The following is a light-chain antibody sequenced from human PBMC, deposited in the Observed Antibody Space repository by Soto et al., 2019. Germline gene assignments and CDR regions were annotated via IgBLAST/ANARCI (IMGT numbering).Light chain of an antibody. CDR3: SSYTSRSHRV. Sequence: QSALTQPASVSGSPGQSITISCTGTSSDVGGYNYVSWYQQHPGKAPKLMIYDVSNRPSGVSNRFSGSKSGNTASLTISGLQAEDEADYYFSSYTSRSHRVFGGGTKFTVL. J-gene: IGLJ2*01. CDR2: DVS. V-gene: IGLV2-14*01. CDR1: SSDVGGYNY.